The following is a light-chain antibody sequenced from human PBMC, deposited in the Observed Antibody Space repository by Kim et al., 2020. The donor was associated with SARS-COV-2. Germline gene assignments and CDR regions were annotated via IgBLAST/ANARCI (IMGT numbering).Light chain of an antibody. CDR2: AAS. Sequence: GDRVTITCRASQSITSSLAWYQQKPGKVPKLLIYAASTLESGVPSRFSGSGSGTEFTLTISSLQPDDFATYYCQQYNSDSWTFGQGTKVDIK. CDR3: QQYNSDSWT. J-gene: IGKJ1*01. CDR1: QSITSS. V-gene: IGKV1-5*01.